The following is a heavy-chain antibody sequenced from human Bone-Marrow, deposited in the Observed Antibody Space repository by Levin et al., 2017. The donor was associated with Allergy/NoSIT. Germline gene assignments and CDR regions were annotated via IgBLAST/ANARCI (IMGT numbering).Heavy chain of an antibody. J-gene: IGHJ4*02. D-gene: IGHD2-8*01. V-gene: IGHV3-7*02. CDR2: INRDGGDG. Sequence: GFIFSGYWMAWVRQAPGKGLEWVANINRDGGDGYYVDSVKGRFTISISPARNSLDLQMNSLRVEDTAVYYCARNGAWSLEFWGQGTLVTVSS. CDR1: GFIFSGYW. CDR3: ARNGAWSLEF.